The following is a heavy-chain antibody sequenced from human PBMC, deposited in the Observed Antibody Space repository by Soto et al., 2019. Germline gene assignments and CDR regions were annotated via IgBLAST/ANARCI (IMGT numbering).Heavy chain of an antibody. Sequence: QVQLQESGPGLVKPSETLSLTCSVSGGSITGDDWDWFRQPPGNGLEWIGYVHYSGTTNYNPSRKSRVAMSVDTSKNEFSLKLSSVTAADTAGYSCARGPTVTTDFWGQGIVVIVSS. V-gene: IGHV4-59*01. J-gene: IGHJ4*02. CDR1: GGSITGDD. CDR3: ARGPTVTTDF. CDR2: VHYSGTT. D-gene: IGHD4-17*01.